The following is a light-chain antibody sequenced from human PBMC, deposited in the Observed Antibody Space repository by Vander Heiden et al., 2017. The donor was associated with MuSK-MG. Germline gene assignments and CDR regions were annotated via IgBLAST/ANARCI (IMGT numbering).Light chain of an antibody. V-gene: IGKV4-1*01. Sequence: DIVMTQSPDSLAVSLGKRATINCKSSQSVFYSSTNNNHLTWYRQKPGQPPQLLIYWASTRESGVPDRFSGSGSGTDFILTITNLQADDVAVYYCQQYYSLPYTFGQGTRLE. CDR3: QQYYSLPYT. CDR1: QSVFYSSTNNNH. J-gene: IGKJ2*01. CDR2: WAS.